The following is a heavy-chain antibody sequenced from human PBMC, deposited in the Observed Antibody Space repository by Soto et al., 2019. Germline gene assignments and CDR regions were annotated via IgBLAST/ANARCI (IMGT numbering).Heavy chain of an antibody. J-gene: IGHJ4*02. D-gene: IGHD7-27*01. CDR1: GASISSGHYY. CDR3: ALALGPTTGLDY. CDR2: LYNTGYT. Sequence: SETLSLTCSVSGASISSGHYYWTWIRQHPGKGLEWIGSLYNTGYTSSNPSLTSRLSISVDTSENHFSLRLFSVTVADTAVYYCALALGPTTGLDYWGQGSLVTVSS. V-gene: IGHV4-31*03.